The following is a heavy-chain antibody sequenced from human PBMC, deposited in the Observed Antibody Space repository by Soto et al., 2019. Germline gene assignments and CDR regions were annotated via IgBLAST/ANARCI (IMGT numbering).Heavy chain of an antibody. CDR2: INPNSGGT. Sequence: GASVKVSCKASGYTFTAFYLHWVRQAPGQGLEWMGWINPNSGGTNYAETFQGRVTMTRDTSISTAYMELSRLRSDDTAVYYCARDPNLPYDYWGQGTLVTVSS. V-gene: IGHV1-2*02. CDR1: GYTFTAFY. J-gene: IGHJ4*02. CDR3: ARDPNLPYDY.